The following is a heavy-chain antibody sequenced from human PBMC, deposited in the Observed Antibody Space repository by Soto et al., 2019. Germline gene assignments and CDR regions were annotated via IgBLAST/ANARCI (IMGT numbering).Heavy chain of an antibody. CDR3: ARGTYFDY. Sequence: QVQLVQSGTEVKKPGASVKVSCKASGYIMTTYGVSWVRQAPGQGLEWVGWISASNDHTNYAQKFPARVTTTTDTSTSTAYMELRSPSSDDTAVYYCARGTYFDYWGQGTLVTVSS. V-gene: IGHV1-18*01. CDR1: GYIMTTYG. CDR2: ISASNDHT. D-gene: IGHD1-1*01. J-gene: IGHJ4*02.